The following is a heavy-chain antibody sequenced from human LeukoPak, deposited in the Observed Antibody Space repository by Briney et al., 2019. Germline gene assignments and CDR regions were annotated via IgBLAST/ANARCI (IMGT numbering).Heavy chain of an antibody. J-gene: IGHJ4*02. CDR1: GFTFSSYS. D-gene: IGHD6-19*01. Sequence: PGGSLRLSCAASGFTFSSYSMNWVRQAPGKGLEWVSYISRSSSTIYYADSVKGRFTISRDNAKNSLYLQMNSLRAEDTAVYYCARDFARGGWHDGIDYWGQGTLVTVSS. V-gene: IGHV3-48*01. CDR2: ISRSSSTI. CDR3: ARDFARGGWHDGIDY.